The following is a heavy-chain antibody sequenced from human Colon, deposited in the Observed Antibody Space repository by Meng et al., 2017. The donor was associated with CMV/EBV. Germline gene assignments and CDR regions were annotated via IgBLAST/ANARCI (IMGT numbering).Heavy chain of an antibody. Sequence: GESLKISCAASGFTLSSDGMNWVRQAPGKDLEWIAYSSSGSNVIHYADSVKGRFTTSRDNAKNFLYLQMDSLRVEDSAVYYCAKGRRQFTWGQGTQVTVSS. J-gene: IGHJ4*02. V-gene: IGHV3-48*04. CDR1: GFTLSSDG. CDR2: SSSGSNVI. CDR3: AKGRRQFT. D-gene: IGHD3-10*01.